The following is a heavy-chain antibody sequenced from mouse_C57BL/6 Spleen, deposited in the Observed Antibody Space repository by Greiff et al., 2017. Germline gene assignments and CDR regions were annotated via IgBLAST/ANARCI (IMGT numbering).Heavy chain of an antibody. CDR1: GYAFTNYL. CDR3: AGSRYYGEGDY. V-gene: IGHV1-54*01. D-gene: IGHD1-1*01. Sequence: QVQLQQSGAELVRPGTSVKVSCKASGYAFTNYLIEWVKQRPGQGLEWIGVINPGSGGTNYNEKFKGKATLTADTSSSTAYMQLSSLTSEDSAVYFCAGSRYYGEGDYWGQGTTLTVSS. J-gene: IGHJ2*01. CDR2: INPGSGGT.